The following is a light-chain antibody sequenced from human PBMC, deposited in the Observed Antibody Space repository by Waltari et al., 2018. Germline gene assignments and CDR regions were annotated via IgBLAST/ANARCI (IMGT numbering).Light chain of an antibody. J-gene: IGLJ2*01. CDR3: QSYDTSLSVV. V-gene: IGLV1-40*01. CDR1: GSNTGAGYD. Sequence: QSVLTQPPSVSGAPGQRVPIPCMGTGSNTGAGYDNPWYQQLPGKAPRLLIYGVNTRPLGVPDRFFGSQSGTSASLAIIGLQAEDEGDYYCQSYDTSLSVVFGGGTKLTVL. CDR2: GVN.